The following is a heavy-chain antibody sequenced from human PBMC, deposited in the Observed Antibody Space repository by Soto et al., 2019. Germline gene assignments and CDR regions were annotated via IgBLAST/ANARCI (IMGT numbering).Heavy chain of an antibody. CDR1: GGSISSYY. CDR2: IYYSGST. Sequence: SETLDLTCTVSGGSISSYYWSWIRQPPGKGLEWIGYIYYSGSTNYNPSRKSRVTISVDTSKNQFSLKPSSVTAADTAMYYCARGYCTTTICDPWFDPWGQGTLVTVSS. V-gene: IGHV4-59*01. J-gene: IGHJ5*02. D-gene: IGHD2-2*01. CDR3: ARGYCTTTICDPWFDP.